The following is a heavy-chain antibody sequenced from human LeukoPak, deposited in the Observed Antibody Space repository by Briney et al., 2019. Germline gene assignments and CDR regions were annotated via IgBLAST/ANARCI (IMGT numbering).Heavy chain of an antibody. Sequence: PGGSLRLSCAASGFTFSSYAMHWVRQAPGKGLEYVSAITPDGTYTFYADSVKGRFTISRDNSKSTLFLQMGSLRAEDMALYYCARRGYPYAYDYWGQGTLVTVSS. V-gene: IGHV3-64*02. J-gene: IGHJ4*02. CDR2: ITPDGTYT. CDR3: ARRGYPYAYDY. D-gene: IGHD5-18*01. CDR1: GFTFSSYA.